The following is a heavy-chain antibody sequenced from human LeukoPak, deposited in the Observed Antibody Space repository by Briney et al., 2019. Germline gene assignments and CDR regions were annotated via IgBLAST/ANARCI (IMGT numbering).Heavy chain of an antibody. J-gene: IGHJ5*02. V-gene: IGHV4-39*07. CDR3: ARAYWVVVPAATRGWFDH. CDR1: GGSISSGDYY. D-gene: IGHD2-2*01. Sequence: PSETLSLTCTVSGGSISSGDYYWGWIRQPPGKGLEWIGEINHSGSTNYNPALKSRVTISVDTSKNQFSLTLSSVTAADTAVYYCARAYWVVVPAATRGWFDHWGQGTLVTVSS. CDR2: INHSGST.